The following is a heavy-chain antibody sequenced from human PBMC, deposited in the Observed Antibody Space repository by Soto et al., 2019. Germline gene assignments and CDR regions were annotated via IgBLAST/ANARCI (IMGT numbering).Heavy chain of an antibody. CDR1: GGSIRSSTYY. J-gene: IGHJ5*02. V-gene: IGHV4-39*01. D-gene: IGHD1-1*01. CDR3: ARHSSSSGNNWFDP. Sequence: SETLSLTCTVSGGSIRSSTYYWAWIRQPPGKGLEWIGSIYYSGTTYYNPSLRSRVTISVDTSKNQFSLKLSSVTAADTAVYSGARHSSSSGNNWFDPWGQGTLVTVSS. CDR2: IYYSGTT.